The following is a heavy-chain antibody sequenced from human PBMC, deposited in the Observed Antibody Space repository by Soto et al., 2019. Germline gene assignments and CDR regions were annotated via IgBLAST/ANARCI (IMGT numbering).Heavy chain of an antibody. V-gene: IGHV4-39*01. Sequence: SETLSLTCTVSGCSIRISSYYWCWILQPPGKGLEWIGSIYYSGSTYYNPSLKSRVTISVDTSKNQFSLKLSSVTAADTAVYYCARRPQVLYSIYYYYYYMDVWGKGTTVTVSS. D-gene: IGHD2-15*01. CDR3: ARRPQVLYSIYYYYYYMDV. J-gene: IGHJ6*03. CDR2: IYYSGST. CDR1: GCSIRISSYY.